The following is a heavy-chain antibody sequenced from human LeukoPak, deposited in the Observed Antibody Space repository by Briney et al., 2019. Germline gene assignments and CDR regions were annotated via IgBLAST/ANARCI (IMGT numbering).Heavy chain of an antibody. CDR3: ARERVAGLEDCWFDP. J-gene: IGHJ5*02. Sequence: PSETLSLTCTVSGGSISSYYWSWIRQPPGKGLEWIGYIYYSGSTTYNPSLKSRVTISVDTSKNQFSLKLTSLTAADTAVYYCARERVAGLEDCWFDPWGQGTLVTVSS. CDR2: IYYSGST. CDR1: GGSISSYY. V-gene: IGHV4-59*12. D-gene: IGHD6-19*01.